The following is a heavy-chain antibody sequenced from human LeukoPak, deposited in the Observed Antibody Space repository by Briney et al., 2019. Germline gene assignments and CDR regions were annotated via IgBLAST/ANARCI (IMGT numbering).Heavy chain of an antibody. J-gene: IGHJ4*02. CDR3: AKDTGYYYGSGSYLDY. CDR1: GFTFSSYA. D-gene: IGHD3-10*01. V-gene: IGHV3-30*04. CDR2: ISYDGTNE. Sequence: GGSLRLSCAASGFTFSSYAMHWVRQAPGKGLEWVAFISYDGTNEYYADSVKGRFTISRDNSKNTLYLQMNSLRAEDTAVYYCAKDTGYYYGSGSYLDYWGQGTLVTVSS.